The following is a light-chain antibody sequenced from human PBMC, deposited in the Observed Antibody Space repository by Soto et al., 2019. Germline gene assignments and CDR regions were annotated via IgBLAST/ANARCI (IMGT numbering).Light chain of an antibody. Sequence: EIVLTQSPATLSLSPGERATLSCRASQSVSSYLAWYQQKPGQAPRLLIYDASNRATGIPARFSGSGSGTVFSLTLSRLEPEDLAVYYCQLCTNWPPITFGGGTKV. J-gene: IGKJ4*01. CDR3: QLCTNWPPIT. CDR1: QSVSSY. V-gene: IGKV3-11*01. CDR2: DAS.